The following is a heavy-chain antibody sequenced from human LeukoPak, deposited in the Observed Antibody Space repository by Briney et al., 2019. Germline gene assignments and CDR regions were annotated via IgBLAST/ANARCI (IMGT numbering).Heavy chain of an antibody. J-gene: IGHJ4*02. Sequence: SETLSLTCTVSGYSISSHYWSWIRQPPGKGLEWMGYIYYSGSTNYNPSLKSRVTMSVDTSKNQSSLKLSSVTAADTAVYYCARHRYSGSPEFDYWGQGTLVTVSS. CDR3: ARHRYSGSPEFDY. CDR2: IYYSGST. D-gene: IGHD1-26*01. V-gene: IGHV4-59*08. CDR1: GYSISSHY.